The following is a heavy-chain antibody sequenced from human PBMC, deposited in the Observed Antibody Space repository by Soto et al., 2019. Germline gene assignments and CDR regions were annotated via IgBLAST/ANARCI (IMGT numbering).Heavy chain of an antibody. CDR3: ACGASGNYW. J-gene: IGHJ4*02. V-gene: IGHV3-66*01. Sequence: EVQLVESGGGLVQPGGSLRLSCAASGFTVSSNYMTWVRQAPGKGLEWVSNIYSGGTTSYADSVKGRFTISRDNSKNTLFLQMNSLRDDDTAVYYCACGASGNYWWGQGTLVTVSS. CDR1: GFTVSSNY. D-gene: IGHD3-10*01. CDR2: IYSGGTT.